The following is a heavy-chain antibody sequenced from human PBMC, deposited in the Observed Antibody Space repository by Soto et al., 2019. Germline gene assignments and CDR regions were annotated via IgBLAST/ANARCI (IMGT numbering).Heavy chain of an antibody. CDR1: GFTFSSYA. D-gene: IGHD3-16*02. V-gene: IGHV3-23*01. J-gene: IGHJ5*02. CDR3: AKDHVYDYIWGSYRYTADWFDP. CDR2: ISGSGGSK. Sequence: EVQLLESGGGLVQPGGSLRLSCAASGFTFSSYAMSWVRQAPGKGLEWVSAISGSGGSKYYADSEKGRFTISRDISKNTLSLIMSSLRGEDTAVYYCAKDHVYDYIWGSYRYTADWFDPWGQGTLVTVSS.